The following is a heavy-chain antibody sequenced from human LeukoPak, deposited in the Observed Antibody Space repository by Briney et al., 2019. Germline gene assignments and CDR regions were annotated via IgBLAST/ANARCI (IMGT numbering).Heavy chain of an antibody. CDR2: IYYSGST. CDR3: GRLYGNWFDP. D-gene: IGHD2-8*01. J-gene: IGHJ5*02. Sequence: KPSETLSLTCTVSGGSISSYYWSWIRQPPGKGLEWIGYIYYSGSTNYNPSLKSRLTISVDTSKNQFSLKLSSVTAADTAVYYCGRLYGNWFDPWGQGTLVTVS. CDR1: GGSISSYY. V-gene: IGHV4-59*01.